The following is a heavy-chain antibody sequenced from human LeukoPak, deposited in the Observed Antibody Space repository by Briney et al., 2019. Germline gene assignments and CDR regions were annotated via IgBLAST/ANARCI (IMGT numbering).Heavy chain of an antibody. Sequence: SETLSLTCTVSGYSISSGYYWGWIRQPPGKGLEWIGYIYYSGSTNYNPSLKSRVTISVDTSKNQFSLKLSSVTAADTAVYYCARERYYDILTGYYYYMDVWGKGTTVTVSS. CDR1: GYSISSGYY. V-gene: IGHV4-61*01. D-gene: IGHD3-9*01. CDR2: IYYSGST. J-gene: IGHJ6*03. CDR3: ARERYYDILTGYYYYMDV.